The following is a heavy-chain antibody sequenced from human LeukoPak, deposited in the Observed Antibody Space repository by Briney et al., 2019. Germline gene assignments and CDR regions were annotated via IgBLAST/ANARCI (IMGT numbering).Heavy chain of an antibody. J-gene: IGHJ4*02. Sequence: GGPLRLSCAASGFTFSSYAMSWVRQAPGKGLEWVSAISGSGGSTYYADSVKGRFTISRDNSKNTLYLQMNSLRAEDTAVYYCAKGGPMVRGVIIDEFFDYWGQGTLVTVSS. CDR1: GFTFSSYA. CDR2: ISGSGGST. D-gene: IGHD3-10*01. V-gene: IGHV3-23*01. CDR3: AKGGPMVRGVIIDEFFDY.